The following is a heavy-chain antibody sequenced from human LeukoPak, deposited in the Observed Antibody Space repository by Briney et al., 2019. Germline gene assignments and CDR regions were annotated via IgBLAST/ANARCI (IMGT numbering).Heavy chain of an antibody. CDR2: INHSGST. D-gene: IGHD3-22*01. J-gene: IGHJ5*02. V-gene: IGHV4-34*01. CDR3: ASDGTGAGYYYDSSGCSS. CDR1: GGSFSGYY. Sequence: SETLSLTCAVYGGSFSGYYWSWIRQPPGKGLEWIGEINHSGSTNYNPSLKSRVTISVDTSKNQFSLKLSSVTAADTAVYYCASDGTGAGYYYDSSGCSSWGQGTLVTVSS.